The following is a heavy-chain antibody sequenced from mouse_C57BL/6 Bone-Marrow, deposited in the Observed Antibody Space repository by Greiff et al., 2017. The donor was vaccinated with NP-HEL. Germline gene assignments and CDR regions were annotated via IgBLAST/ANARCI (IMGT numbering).Heavy chain of an antibody. D-gene: IGHD2-4*01. V-gene: IGHV5-16*01. CDR2: INYDGSST. CDR1: GFTFSDYY. Sequence: LVESEGGLVQPGSSMKLSCTASGFTFSDYYMAWVRQVPEKGLEWVANINYDGSSTYYLDSLKSRFIISRDNAKNILYLQMSSLKSEDTATYYCARAYDYDDAMDYWGQGTSVTVSS. CDR3: ARAYDYDDAMDY. J-gene: IGHJ4*01.